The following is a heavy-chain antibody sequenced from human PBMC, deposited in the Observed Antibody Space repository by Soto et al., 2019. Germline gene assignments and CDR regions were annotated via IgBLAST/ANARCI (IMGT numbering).Heavy chain of an antibody. CDR1: GFIFSSYA. CDR3: ARTGLLHGMEV. Sequence: QVQLVESGGGVVQPGRSLRLSCAASGFIFSSYAMHWVRQAPGKGLEWVAVISYDGSNKYYADSVKGRFTISRDNSKNTLYLQMNSLRAEDTAGYYCARTGLLHGMEVWGPGTTVTVSS. J-gene: IGHJ6*01. D-gene: IGHD2-15*01. CDR2: ISYDGSNK. V-gene: IGHV3-30-3*01.